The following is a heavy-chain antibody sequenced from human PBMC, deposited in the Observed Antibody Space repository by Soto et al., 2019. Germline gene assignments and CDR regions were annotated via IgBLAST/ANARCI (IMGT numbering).Heavy chain of an antibody. CDR2: IYYSGST. J-gene: IGHJ6*03. CDR3: ARHPHEIFGVAYYMDV. Sequence: SETLSLTCTVSGGSISSSSYYWGWIRQPPGKGLEWIGSIYYSGSTYYNPSLKSRVTISVDTSKNQFSLKLSSVTAADTAVYYCARHPHEIFGVAYYMDVWGKGTTVTVS. CDR1: GGSISSSSYY. V-gene: IGHV4-39*01. D-gene: IGHD3-3*01.